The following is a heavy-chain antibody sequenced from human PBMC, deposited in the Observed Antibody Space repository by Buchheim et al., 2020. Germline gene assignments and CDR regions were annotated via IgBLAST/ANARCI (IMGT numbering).Heavy chain of an antibody. Sequence: EVQLLESGGGLIQPEGSLRLSCVASGFTLSTYAISWVRQAPGGGLEWVSGISTSGGSTYYADSVKGRFTISRDNSKNTLYLHLNSLRAEDTAVYYCAKDESSYWYFDLWGRGTL. CDR1: GFTLSTYA. D-gene: IGHD2-21*02. V-gene: IGHV3-23*01. CDR3: AKDESSYWYFDL. CDR2: ISTSGGST. J-gene: IGHJ2*01.